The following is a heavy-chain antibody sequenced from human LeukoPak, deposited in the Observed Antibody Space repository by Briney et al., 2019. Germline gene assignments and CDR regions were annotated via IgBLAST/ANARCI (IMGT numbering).Heavy chain of an antibody. V-gene: IGHV3-21*01. J-gene: IGHJ4*02. CDR3: ARDLGWEPELPETSCGDYPGWHY. D-gene: IGHD4-17*01. Sequence: GGSLRLSCAASGFTFSSYSMNWVRQAPGKGLEWGSSISSSSSYIYYADSVKGRFTISRDNAKISLYLQMNSLRAEDTAVYYCARDLGWEPELPETSCGDYPGWHYWGEGTLVTVSS. CDR1: GFTFSSYS. CDR2: ISSSSSYI.